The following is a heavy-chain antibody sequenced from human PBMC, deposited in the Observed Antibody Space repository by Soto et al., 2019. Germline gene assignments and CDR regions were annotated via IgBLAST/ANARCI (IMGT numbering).Heavy chain of an antibody. J-gene: IGHJ5*02. CDR3: ARVASRVLDSRLLNWFDP. Sequence: PSETLSLTCTVSGGSISSGGYYWSWIRQHPGKGLEWIGYIYYSGSTYYNPSLKSRVTISVDTSKNQFSLKLSSVTAADTAVYYCARVASRVLDSRLLNWFDPWAREPWSPSPQ. CDR1: GGSISSGGYY. D-gene: IGHD3-3*01. V-gene: IGHV4-31*03. CDR2: IYYSGST.